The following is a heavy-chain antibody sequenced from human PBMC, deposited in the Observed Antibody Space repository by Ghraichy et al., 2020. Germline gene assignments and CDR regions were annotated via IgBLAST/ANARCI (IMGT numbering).Heavy chain of an antibody. CDR3: VKGTHYYDSDRYSLG. D-gene: IGHD3-22*01. J-gene: IGHJ4*02. V-gene: IGHV3-74*01. CDR2: INNFGTTI. Sequence: GGSLRLSCAASGFTFTSYWIYWVRQAPGKGLVWVSRINNFGTTIDYADSVKGRFTISRDNAQKTAYLQMNSLRVEDTAVYYCVKGTHYYDSDRYSLGWGQGTQVTVSA. CDR1: GFTFTSYW.